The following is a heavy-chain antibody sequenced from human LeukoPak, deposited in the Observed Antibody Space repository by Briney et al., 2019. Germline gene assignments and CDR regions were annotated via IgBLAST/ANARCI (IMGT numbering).Heavy chain of an antibody. V-gene: IGHV1-2*04. D-gene: IGHD2-2*01. CDR3: ARDRGGGYCSSTSCYPADAFDI. Sequence: GASVNVSCKASGYTFTGYYMHWVGQAPGQGLEWMGWINPNSGGTNYAQKFQGWVTMTRDTSISTAYMELSRLRSDDTAVYYCARDRGGGYCSSTSCYPADAFDIWGQGTMVTVSS. CDR2: INPNSGGT. J-gene: IGHJ3*02. CDR1: GYTFTGYY.